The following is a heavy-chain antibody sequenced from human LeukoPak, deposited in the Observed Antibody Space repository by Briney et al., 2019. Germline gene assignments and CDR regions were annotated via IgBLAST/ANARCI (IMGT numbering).Heavy chain of an antibody. V-gene: IGHV4-59*01. D-gene: IGHD6-13*01. CDR2: IYYSGST. J-gene: IGHJ4*02. CDR3: AREGSSSWFDY. CDR1: GGSISSYY. Sequence: SETLSLTCTVSGGSISSYYWSWIRQPPGKGLEWIGYIYYSGSTNYNPYLKSRVTISVDTSKNQFSLKLSSVTAADTAVYYCAREGSSSWFDYWGQGTLVTVSS.